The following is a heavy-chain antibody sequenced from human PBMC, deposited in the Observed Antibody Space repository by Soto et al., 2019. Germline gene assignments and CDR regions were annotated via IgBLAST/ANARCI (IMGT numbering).Heavy chain of an antibody. V-gene: IGHV4-30-4*01. Sequence: QVQLQESGPGLVKPSQTLSLTCTVSGGSISSGDYYWSWIRQPPGKGLEWIGYIYYSGSTYYNPSLKSRFTISVDTSKNQFSLKLNAVTAGDTAVYYCAIYTAMEPPCDYWGQGTLVTVSS. D-gene: IGHD5-18*01. J-gene: IGHJ4*02. CDR1: GGSISSGDYY. CDR3: AIYTAMEPPCDY. CDR2: IYYSGST.